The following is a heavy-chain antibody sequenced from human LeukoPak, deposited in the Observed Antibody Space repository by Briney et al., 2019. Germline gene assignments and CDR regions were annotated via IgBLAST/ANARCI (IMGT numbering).Heavy chain of an antibody. CDR3: ASCRHDYGVFDP. D-gene: IGHD4-17*01. CDR1: GGSISSSNYY. V-gene: IGHV4-39*07. CDR2: IYYSGST. Sequence: SETLSLTCTVSGGSISSSNYYWGWIRQPPGKGLEWIGSIYYSGSTYYNPSLKSRVTISVDTSKNQFSLKLSSVTAADTAVYYCASCRHDYGVFDPWGQGTLVTVSS. J-gene: IGHJ5*02.